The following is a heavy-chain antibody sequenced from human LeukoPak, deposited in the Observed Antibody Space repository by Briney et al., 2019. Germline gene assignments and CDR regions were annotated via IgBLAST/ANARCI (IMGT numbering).Heavy chain of an antibody. J-gene: IGHJ6*03. V-gene: IGHV3-7*01. CDR3: VRDQGFSYYFYYMDV. D-gene: IGHD3-3*01. CDR1: GFTFRSYW. CDR2: INQDGSEK. Sequence: PGGSLRLSCAASGFTFRSYWMSWVRQAPGKGLEWVANINQDGSEKYYVDSVKGRFTISRDNAKNSLYLQMNSLRAEDTAVYYCVRDQGFSYYFYYMDVWGKGTTVTVSS.